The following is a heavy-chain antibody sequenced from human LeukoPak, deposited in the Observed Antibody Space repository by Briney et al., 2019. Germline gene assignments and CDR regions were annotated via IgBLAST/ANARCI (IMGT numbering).Heavy chain of an antibody. J-gene: IGHJ4*02. Sequence: GGSLRLSCAASGFTFDDYTMHWVRQAPGKGLEWVSLISWDGGSTYYADSVKGRFTISRDNSKNSLHLQMNSLRTEDTALYYCAKGHLVGATTSSFDYWGQGTLVTVSS. CDR3: AKGHLVGATTSSFDY. CDR2: ISWDGGST. CDR1: GFTFDDYT. D-gene: IGHD1-26*01. V-gene: IGHV3-43*01.